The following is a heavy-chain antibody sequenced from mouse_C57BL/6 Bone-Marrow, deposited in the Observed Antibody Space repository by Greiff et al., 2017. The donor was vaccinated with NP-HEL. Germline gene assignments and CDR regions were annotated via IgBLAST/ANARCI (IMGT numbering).Heavy chain of an antibody. CDR2: INPNNGGT. Sequence: VRLKQSGPELVKPGASVKISCKASGYTFTDYYMNWVKQSHGKSLEWIGDINPNNGGTSYNQKFKGKATLTVDKSSSTAYMELRSLTSEDSAVYYCARATYYDYDGAMDYWGQGTSVTVSS. V-gene: IGHV1-26*01. D-gene: IGHD2-4*01. CDR1: GYTFTDYY. CDR3: ARATYYDYDGAMDY. J-gene: IGHJ4*01.